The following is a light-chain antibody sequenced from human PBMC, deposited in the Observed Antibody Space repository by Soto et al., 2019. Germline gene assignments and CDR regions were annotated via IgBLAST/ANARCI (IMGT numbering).Light chain of an antibody. J-gene: IGKJ3*01. CDR1: QSVSSY. V-gene: IGKV3-11*01. CDR2: DAS. Sequence: EIVLTQSPATLSLSPGERATLSCRASQSVSSYLAWYQQKPGQAPRLLIYDASNRATGIPARFSGSGSGTAFTRTISRLEPEDFAVYYCQQRSNWPPAITFGPGTKVDIK. CDR3: QQRSNWPPAIT.